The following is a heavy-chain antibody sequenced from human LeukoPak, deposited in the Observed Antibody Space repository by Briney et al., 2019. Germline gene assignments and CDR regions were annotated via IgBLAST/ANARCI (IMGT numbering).Heavy chain of an antibody. Sequence: ASVKVSCKASGYTFTSYGISWVRQAPGQGLEWMGWISAYNGNTNYAQKFQGRVTMTRDTSISTAYMELSRLRSDDTAVYYCARGYSSSWHAGDPWGQGTLVTVSS. D-gene: IGHD6-13*01. CDR1: GYTFTSYG. J-gene: IGHJ5*02. V-gene: IGHV1-18*01. CDR3: ARGYSSSWHAGDP. CDR2: ISAYNGNT.